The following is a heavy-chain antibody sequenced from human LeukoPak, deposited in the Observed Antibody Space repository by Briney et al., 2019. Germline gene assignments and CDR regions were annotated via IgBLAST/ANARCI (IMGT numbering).Heavy chain of an antibody. J-gene: IGHJ4*02. V-gene: IGHV3-23*01. D-gene: IGHD3-22*01. CDR1: GFTFGSHN. CDR3: VVWGEDRSGHRFDF. Sequence: GRSLRLSCAASGFTFGSHNMQWVRQAPGKGLEWVSAISGSGGSTYYADSVKGRFTISRDNSKNTLYLQMNGLRVEDTAVYYCVVWGEDRSGHRFDFWGQGTLVTVSS. CDR2: ISGSGGST.